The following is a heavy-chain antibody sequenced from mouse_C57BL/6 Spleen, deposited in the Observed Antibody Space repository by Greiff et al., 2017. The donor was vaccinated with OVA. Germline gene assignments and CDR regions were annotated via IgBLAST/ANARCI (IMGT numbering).Heavy chain of an antibody. J-gene: IGHJ1*03. Sequence: VQLQQSGPELVKPGASVKIPCKASGYTFTDYNMDWVKQSHGQSLEWIGDINPNNGGTIYNQKFTGKATLTVDKSSSTAYMELRSLTSEDTAVYYCARGAYYYGSRSWYFDGWGTGATVTVAS. CDR2: INPNNGGT. CDR3: ARGAYYYGSRSWYFDG. CDR1: GYTFTDYN. D-gene: IGHD1-1*01. V-gene: IGHV1-18*01.